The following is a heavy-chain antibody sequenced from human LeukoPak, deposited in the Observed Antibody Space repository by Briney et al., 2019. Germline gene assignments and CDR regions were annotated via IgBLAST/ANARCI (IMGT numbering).Heavy chain of an antibody. D-gene: IGHD2-21*02. Sequence: GGSLRLSCAASGFTFSSYGMHWVRQAPGKGLEWVAVIWYDGSNKYYADSVKGRFTISRDNSKNTLYLQMNSLRAEDTAVYYCARNQNIVVVTAPNYWGQGTLVTVSS. CDR2: IWYDGSNK. CDR1: GFTFSSYG. V-gene: IGHV3-33*01. J-gene: IGHJ4*02. CDR3: ARNQNIVVVTAPNY.